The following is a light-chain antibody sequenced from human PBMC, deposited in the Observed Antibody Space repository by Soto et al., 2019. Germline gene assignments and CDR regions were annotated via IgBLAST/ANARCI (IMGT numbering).Light chain of an antibody. V-gene: IGKV3-20*01. CDR2: GAS. J-gene: IGKJ1*01. CDR1: QSVISSY. Sequence: DTVLTQSPGTLSLTPGERATLSCRASQSVISSYLAWFQQKPGQAPRLLIYGASSRAPGITDRFSGSGSGTDFTLTISRLEPEDFAVYYCQQYGSSPPWTFGQGTKVDIK. CDR3: QQYGSSPPWT.